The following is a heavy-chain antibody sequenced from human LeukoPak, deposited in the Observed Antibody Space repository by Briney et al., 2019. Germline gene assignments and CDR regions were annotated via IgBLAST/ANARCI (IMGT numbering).Heavy chain of an antibody. CDR2: ISSSGSTI. Sequence: GGSLRLSCAASGFTFSSYSTNWVRQAPGKGLEWVSYISSSGSTIYYADSVKGRFTISRDNAKNSLYLQMNSPRAEDTAVYYCAELGITMIGGVWGKGTTVTISS. CDR3: AELGITMIGGV. CDR1: GFTFSSYS. J-gene: IGHJ6*04. V-gene: IGHV3-48*04. D-gene: IGHD3-10*02.